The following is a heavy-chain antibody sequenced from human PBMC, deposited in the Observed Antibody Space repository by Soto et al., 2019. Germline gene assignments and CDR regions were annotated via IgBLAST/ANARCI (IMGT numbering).Heavy chain of an antibody. CDR3: ARHGPSTGIAVAVFDS. D-gene: IGHD6-19*01. J-gene: IGHJ5*01. CDR1: GGSISSSSYY. CDR2: IYYSGST. V-gene: IGHV4-39*01. Sequence: PSETLSLTCTVSGGSISSSSYYWGWIRQPPGKGLEWIGSIYYSGSTYYNPSLKSRVTISVDTSKNQFSLKLSFVTAADTAVYYCARHGPSTGIAVAVFDSWGQGTLVTVSS.